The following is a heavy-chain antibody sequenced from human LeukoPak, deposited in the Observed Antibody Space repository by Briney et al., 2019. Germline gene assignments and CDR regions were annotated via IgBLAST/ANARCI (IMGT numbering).Heavy chain of an antibody. Sequence: SETLSLTCTVSGGSLSGFYWSWIRPPPGKGLGWIGCIYYSGSTNYNPSLKSRVTISVDASKNQFSLRLTSVTAADTAVYYCAREPDTVTIGVWGHGTLVTVSS. CDR3: AREPDTVTIGV. J-gene: IGHJ4*01. CDR2: IYYSGST. CDR1: GGSLSGFY. D-gene: IGHD4-17*01. V-gene: IGHV4-59*01.